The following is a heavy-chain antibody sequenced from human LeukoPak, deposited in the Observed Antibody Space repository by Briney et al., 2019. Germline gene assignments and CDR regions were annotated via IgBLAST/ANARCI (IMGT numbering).Heavy chain of an antibody. CDR1: GGSISSTNYY. J-gene: IGHJ4*02. CDR3: ARSTVAGTRKVDY. CDR2: IYYSGIT. V-gene: IGHV4-39*01. Sequence: SETLSLTCTVSGGSISSTNYYWGWIRQPPGKGLEWIGRIYYSGITYYNPSLKSRVTISVDTSKNQFSLKLSSVTAADTAVYYCARSTVAGTRKVDYWGQGTLVTVSS. D-gene: IGHD6-19*01.